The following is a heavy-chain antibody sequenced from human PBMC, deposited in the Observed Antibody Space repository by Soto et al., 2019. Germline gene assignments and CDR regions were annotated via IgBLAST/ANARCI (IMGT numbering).Heavy chain of an antibody. J-gene: IGHJ4*02. D-gene: IGHD3-3*01. CDR1: GYTFTSYG. Sequence: QVQLVQSGAEVKKPGASVKVSCKASGYTFTSYGISWVRQAPGQGLEWMGWISVYNGNTNYAQILQGRVTMTTDTSTSTAYMELRSLRSDDTAVYYCARVYDFWSGYSNPFDYWGQGTLVTVSS. CDR2: ISVYNGNT. CDR3: ARVYDFWSGYSNPFDY. V-gene: IGHV1-18*01.